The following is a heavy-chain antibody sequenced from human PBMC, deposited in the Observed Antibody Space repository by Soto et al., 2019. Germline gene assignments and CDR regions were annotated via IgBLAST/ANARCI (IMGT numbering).Heavy chain of an antibody. J-gene: IGHJ6*02. CDR2: IYPGDSDT. CDR1: GYSFTSYW. Sequence: PGESLKISCNGSGYSFTSYWIGWVRQMPGKGLEWMGIIYPGDSDTRYSPSFQAQVTISADKSISTAYLQWSSLKASDTAMYYCARGGRLEPNYYYGMDVWGQGTTVTVSS. V-gene: IGHV5-51*01. D-gene: IGHD1-1*01. CDR3: ARGGRLEPNYYYGMDV.